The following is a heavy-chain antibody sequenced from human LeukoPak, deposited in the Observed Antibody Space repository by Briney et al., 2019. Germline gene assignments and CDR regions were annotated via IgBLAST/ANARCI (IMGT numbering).Heavy chain of an antibody. Sequence: PGGSLRLSCAASGFTLTNYGINWVRQAPGKGPEWVSFISRSSSYIFYADSVKGRFTTSRDNAKNSLYLQMNSLRAEDTAVYYCARTYASGSRRYWYFDLWGRGTLVTV. CDR1: GFTLTNYG. V-gene: IGHV3-21*01. J-gene: IGHJ2*01. D-gene: IGHD3-10*01. CDR3: ARTYASGSRRYWYFDL. CDR2: ISRSSSYI.